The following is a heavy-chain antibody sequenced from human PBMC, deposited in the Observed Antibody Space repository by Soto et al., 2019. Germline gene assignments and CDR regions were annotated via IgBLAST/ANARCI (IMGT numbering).Heavy chain of an antibody. V-gene: IGHV4-59*08. Sequence: SETLSLTCTVSGGTMSGWYWSWIRQAPGKGLEWIGYIYYSGSTNCNPSLKSRVTISVDTSKNQFSLKLSSVTAADTAVYYCARGSSGWWYFDYWGQGTLVTVSS. CDR1: GGTMSGWY. D-gene: IGHD6-19*01. CDR3: ARGSSGWWYFDY. J-gene: IGHJ4*02. CDR2: IYYSGST.